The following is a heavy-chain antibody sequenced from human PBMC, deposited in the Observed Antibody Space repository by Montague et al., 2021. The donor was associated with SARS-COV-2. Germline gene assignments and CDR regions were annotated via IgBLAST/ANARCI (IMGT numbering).Heavy chain of an antibody. CDR1: GGSISRFY. CDR2: IYYSGST. D-gene: IGHD2-15*01. J-gene: IGHJ5*01. V-gene: IGHV4-59*08. CDR3: ARLSADDCSGGSSRSGWFDL. Sequence: SETLSLTCTVSGGSISRFYWSWIRQPPGKGLEWIGTIYYSGSTNYNPSLKSRLTISVQTSQKQLSLKLSSVTAADTAVYYCARLSADDCSGGSSRSGWFDLWGQGTTVTVSS.